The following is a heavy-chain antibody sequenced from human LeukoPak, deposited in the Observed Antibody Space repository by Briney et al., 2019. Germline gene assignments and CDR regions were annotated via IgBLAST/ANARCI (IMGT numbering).Heavy chain of an antibody. D-gene: IGHD3-3*01. CDR3: ARADQMEWFWDV. V-gene: IGHV4-59*01. Sequence: SETLSLTCTVSGGSISSYYWSWIRQPPGKGLEWIGYIYYSGSTNYNPSLKSRVTISVDTSKNQFSLKLSSVTAADTAVYYCARADQMEWFWDVWGKGTTVTVSS. J-gene: IGHJ6*04. CDR2: IYYSGST. CDR1: GGSISSYY.